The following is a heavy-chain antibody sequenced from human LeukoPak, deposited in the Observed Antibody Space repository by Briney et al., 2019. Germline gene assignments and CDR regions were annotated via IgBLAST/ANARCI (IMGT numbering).Heavy chain of an antibody. CDR2: ISAYNGNT. Sequence: ASVKVSCKASGYTFTSYGISWVRQAPGQGLEWMGWISAYNGNTNYAQKFQGRVTMTRDMSTSTVYMELSSLRSEDTAVYYCARGVEYSSPYFDYWGQGTLVTVSS. CDR3: ARGVEYSSPYFDY. J-gene: IGHJ4*02. V-gene: IGHV1-18*01. D-gene: IGHD6-6*01. CDR1: GYTFTSYG.